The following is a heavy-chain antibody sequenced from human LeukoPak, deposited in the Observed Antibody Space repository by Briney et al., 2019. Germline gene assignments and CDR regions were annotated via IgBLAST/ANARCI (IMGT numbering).Heavy chain of an antibody. Sequence: GGSLRLSCAASGFTFRSYGMHLVRQAPSKGLEWVSFIRYDGSNQYYADSVKGRFTISRDNSNNTLYLQMNSLRPDDTAVYFCARGFGESHFDYWGQGTLVTVSS. CDR2: IRYDGSNQ. CDR3: ARGFGESHFDY. V-gene: IGHV3-30*02. CDR1: GFTFRSYG. D-gene: IGHD3-16*01. J-gene: IGHJ4*02.